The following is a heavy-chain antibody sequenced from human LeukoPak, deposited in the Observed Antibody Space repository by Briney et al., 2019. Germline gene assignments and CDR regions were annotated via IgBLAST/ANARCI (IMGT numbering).Heavy chain of an antibody. CDR3: ARYSYGGEDWFDP. D-gene: IGHD3-16*01. V-gene: IGHV4-39*01. Sequence: SETLSLTCTVSGDSVSSTRYYWGWIRQPPGKGLEWIGSIYYSGPTYYNPSLKSRVTILLDMSKNQFSLRLTSVTAADTAVYYCARYSYGGEDWFDPWGQGTLVTVSS. J-gene: IGHJ5*02. CDR2: IYYSGPT. CDR1: GDSVSSTRYY.